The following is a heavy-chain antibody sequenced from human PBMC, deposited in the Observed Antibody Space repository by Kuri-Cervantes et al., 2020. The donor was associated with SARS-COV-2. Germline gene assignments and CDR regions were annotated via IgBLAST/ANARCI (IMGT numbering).Heavy chain of an antibody. J-gene: IGHJ4*02. CDR1: GFTFNLYD. V-gene: IGHV3-33*01. CDR3: ARGGFWNNHYGELGS. D-gene: IGHD3-3*01. Sequence: LSLSCAASGFTFNLYDMHWVRQAPGKGLEWVAVIWFDGRNKYYADSVRGRFTISRDNSKNTLYLQMNSLRADDTAVYYCARGGFWNNHYGELGSWGLGTLVTVSS. CDR2: IWFDGRNK.